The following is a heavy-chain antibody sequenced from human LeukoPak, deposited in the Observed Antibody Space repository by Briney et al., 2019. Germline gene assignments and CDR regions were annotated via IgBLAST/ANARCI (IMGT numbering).Heavy chain of an antibody. V-gene: IGHV4-59*08. D-gene: IGHD3-16*01. J-gene: IGHJ4*02. CDR1: GGSISSYY. CDR3: ARGVGGDYLDY. CDR2: IYYSGST. Sequence: SETLSLTCTVSGGSISSYYWSWIRQPPGKGLEWIGYIYYSGSTNYNPSLKSRVTISVDTSKNQFSLKLSSVTAADTAVYYCARGVGGDYLDYWGQGTLVTVSS.